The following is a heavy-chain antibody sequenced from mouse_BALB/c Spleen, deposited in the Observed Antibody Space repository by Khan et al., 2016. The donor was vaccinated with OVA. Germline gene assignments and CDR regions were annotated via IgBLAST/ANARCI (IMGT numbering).Heavy chain of an antibody. CDR3: ACELRGFAY. CDR2: ISYSGNT. V-gene: IGHV3-8*02. CDR1: GDSITRGY. Sequence: EVQLQESGPSLVKPSQTLSLTCSVTGDSITRGYWNWIRKFPGNKLDYMGYISYSGNTYCNPSLKSRISITRATSKNQYSLQLNSVTTEDTATYYCACELRGFAYWGQGTLVTVSA. D-gene: IGHD1-1*01. J-gene: IGHJ3*01.